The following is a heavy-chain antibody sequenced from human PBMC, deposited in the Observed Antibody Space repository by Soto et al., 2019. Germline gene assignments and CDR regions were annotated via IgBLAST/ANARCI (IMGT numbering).Heavy chain of an antibody. J-gene: IGHJ4*02. CDR2: LYWNDGN. V-gene: IGHV2-5*01. D-gene: IGHD6-19*01. Sequence: QITLKESGPTLVKPTQTLTLTCTFSGFSLSSSAVAVGWIRQPPGKALEWLALLYWNDGNHYSPSLRSRLTLTKDTSIHQVVLTMTNMYPVDTATYYCAHGSGWLSDYWGQGILVTVSS. CDR1: GFSLSSSAVA. CDR3: AHGSGWLSDY.